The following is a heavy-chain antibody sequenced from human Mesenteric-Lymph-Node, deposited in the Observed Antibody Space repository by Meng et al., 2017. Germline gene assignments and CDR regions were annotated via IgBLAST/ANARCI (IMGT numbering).Heavy chain of an antibody. CDR2: IYTSGST. D-gene: IGHD3-10*01. CDR3: ARGSGWFGELLWPYFDY. V-gene: IGHV4-61*02. CDR1: GGSISSGSYY. Sequence: QVQLQESGPGLVKPSQTLSLTCTVSGGSISSGSYYWSWIRQPAGKGLEWIGRIYTSGSTNYNPSLKSRVTISVDTSKNQFSLKLSSVTAADTAVYYCARGSGWFGELLWPYFDYWGQGTLVTVSS. J-gene: IGHJ4*02.